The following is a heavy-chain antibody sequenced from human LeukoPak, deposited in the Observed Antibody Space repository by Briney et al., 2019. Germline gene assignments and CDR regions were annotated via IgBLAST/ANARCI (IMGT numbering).Heavy chain of an antibody. Sequence: ASVKVSCKASGYTFTRYYMHWVRQAPGQGLEWMGIINPSGGSTSYAQKFQGRVTMTRDTSTSTVYMELSSLTSEDTAVFYCARGGKYYYDSSGLIYFDYWGQGTLVTVSS. CDR1: GYTFTRYY. D-gene: IGHD3-22*01. J-gene: IGHJ4*02. CDR2: INPSGGST. CDR3: ARGGKYYYDSSGLIYFDY. V-gene: IGHV1-46*01.